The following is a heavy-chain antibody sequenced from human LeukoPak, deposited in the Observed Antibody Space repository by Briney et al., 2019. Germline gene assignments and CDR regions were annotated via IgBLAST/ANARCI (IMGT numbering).Heavy chain of an antibody. Sequence: ASVKVSCKASGGTFSSYAISWVRQAPGQGLEWMGGIIPIFGTANYAQKFQGRVTITTDESTSTAYMELSSLRSEDTAVYYCARSLGGNSMLLDYWGQGTLVTVSS. CDR3: ARSLGGNSMLLDY. D-gene: IGHD4-23*01. CDR2: IIPIFGTA. V-gene: IGHV1-69*05. CDR1: GGTFSSYA. J-gene: IGHJ4*02.